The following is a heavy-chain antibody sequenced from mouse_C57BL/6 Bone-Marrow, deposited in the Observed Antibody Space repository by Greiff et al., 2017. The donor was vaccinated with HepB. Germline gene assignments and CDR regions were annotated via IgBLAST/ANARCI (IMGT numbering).Heavy chain of an antibody. D-gene: IGHD2-3*01. CDR1: GFTFSDYY. V-gene: IGHV5-12*01. J-gene: IGHJ4*01. CDR2: ISNGGGST. Sequence: EVNVVESGGGLVQPGGSLKLSCAASGFTFSDYYMYWVRQTPEKRLEWVAYISNGGGSTYYPDTVKGRFTISRDNAKNTLYLQMSRLKSEDTAMYYCARHGWLLYYYAMDYWGQGTSVTVSS. CDR3: ARHGWLLYYYAMDY.